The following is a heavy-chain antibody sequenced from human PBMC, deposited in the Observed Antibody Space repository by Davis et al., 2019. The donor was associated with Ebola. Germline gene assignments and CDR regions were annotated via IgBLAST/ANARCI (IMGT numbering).Heavy chain of an antibody. CDR1: GFTFSSYS. V-gene: IGHV3-21*01. J-gene: IGHJ4*02. CDR3: ARRADYGDWEDY. D-gene: IGHD4-17*01. CDR2: ISSSSSYI. Sequence: PGGSLRLSCAASGFTFSSYSMNWVLQAPGKGLEWVSSISSSSSYIYYADSVKGRFTISRDNAKNSLYLQMNSLRAEDTAVYYCARRADYGDWEDYWGQGTLVTVSS.